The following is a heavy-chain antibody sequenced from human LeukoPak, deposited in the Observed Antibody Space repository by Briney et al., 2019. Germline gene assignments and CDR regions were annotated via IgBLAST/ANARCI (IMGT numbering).Heavy chain of an antibody. J-gene: IGHJ6*02. CDR3: AKPSVPAARPQDGMDV. CDR1: GFTFSSYG. D-gene: IGHD2-2*01. V-gene: IGHV3-30*02. CDR2: IRYDGSNK. Sequence: GGSLRLSCAASGFTFSSYGMHWVRQAPGKGLEWVAFIRYDGSNKYYADSVKGRFTISRDNSKNTLYLQMNSLRAEDTAVYYCAKPSVPAARPQDGMDVWGQGTTVTVSS.